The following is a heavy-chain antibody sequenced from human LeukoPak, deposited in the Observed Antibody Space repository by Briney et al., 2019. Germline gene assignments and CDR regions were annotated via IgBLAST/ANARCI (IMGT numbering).Heavy chain of an antibody. V-gene: IGHV3-64D*09. J-gene: IGHJ4*02. CDR3: ARLREGRYSGYDY. CDR1: GFTFSTSA. Sequence: GGSLRLSCSASGFTFSTSAMHWVRQAPGKGLEYVSAISSNGGSTYYADSVKGRFTISRDNSKNTLHLQMSSLRAEDTAVYSCARLREGRYSGYDYWGQGTLVTVSS. D-gene: IGHD5-12*01. CDR2: ISSNGGST.